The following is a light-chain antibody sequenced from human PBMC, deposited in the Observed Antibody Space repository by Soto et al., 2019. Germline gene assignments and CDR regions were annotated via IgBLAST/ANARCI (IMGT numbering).Light chain of an antibody. J-gene: IGKJ1*01. Sequence: EIVLTQSPGTLSLSPGERATLSCRASQSVSSNNLAWYQQRPGQAPRVVIYGASTRATGIPERFSGSGSGTDFTLTISRLEPEDSAIYYCQQYFEWPPMTFGQGTKVEI. V-gene: IGKV3-20*01. CDR3: QQYFEWPPMT. CDR2: GAS. CDR1: QSVSSNN.